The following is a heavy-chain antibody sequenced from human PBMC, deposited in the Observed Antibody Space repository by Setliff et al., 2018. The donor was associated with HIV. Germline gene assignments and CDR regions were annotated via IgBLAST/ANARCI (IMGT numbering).Heavy chain of an antibody. J-gene: IGHJ4*02. CDR3: ARGLRAYLGY. CDR2: IDPKSGNT. D-gene: IGHD1-26*01. V-gene: IGHV1-8*01. Sequence: ASVKVSCKTAEYTSASYVINWVRQAAGKGLEWMGWIDPKSGNTGYAQEFQGRVTMTRNTSISTAYMELISLTSDDTAIYFCARGLRAYLGYWGQGTLVTVSS. CDR1: EYTSASYV.